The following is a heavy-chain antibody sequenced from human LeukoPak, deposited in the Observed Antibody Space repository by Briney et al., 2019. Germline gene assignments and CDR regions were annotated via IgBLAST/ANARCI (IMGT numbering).Heavy chain of an antibody. V-gene: IGHV1-18*01. CDR3: ATSHSIKDAAGY. Sequence: ASVKVSCKASDYTFTSYGISWVRQAPGQGLEWMGWINTYDGNTNYAQRLQGRITLTTDTSTNTAYMELRSLTSDDTAVYYCATSHSIKDAAGYWGQGTLVTVSS. D-gene: IGHD6-13*01. CDR1: DYTFTSYG. CDR2: INTYDGNT. J-gene: IGHJ1*01.